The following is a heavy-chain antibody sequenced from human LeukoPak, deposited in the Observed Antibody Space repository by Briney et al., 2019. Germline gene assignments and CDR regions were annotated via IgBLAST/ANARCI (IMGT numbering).Heavy chain of an antibody. D-gene: IGHD6-13*01. CDR3: AKQREGTSWSPDY. J-gene: IGHJ4*02. Sequence: GGSLRLSCAASGFIFSGYGMHWVRQAPGKGLEWVAVISFDGSNTYYADSVKGRFTISRDNSKNTLYLQMNSLRAEDTAVYYCAKQREGTSWSPDYWGQGTLVTVSS. CDR1: GFIFSGYG. CDR2: ISFDGSNT. V-gene: IGHV3-30*18.